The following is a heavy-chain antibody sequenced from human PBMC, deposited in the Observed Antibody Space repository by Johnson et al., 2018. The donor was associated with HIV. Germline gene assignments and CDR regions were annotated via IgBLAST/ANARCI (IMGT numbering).Heavy chain of an antibody. CDR3: ATPPGGDYWAFDI. CDR1: GFTFSSYA. J-gene: IGHJ3*02. Sequence: VQLVESGGGVVQPGRSLRLSCAASGFTFSSYAMHWVRQAPGKGLEWVAVISYDGSNKYYADSVKGRFTLSRDNSKNTLYLQMDSLRAEDTAVYYCATPPGGDYWAFDIWGQGTMVTVSS. D-gene: IGHD4-17*01. V-gene: IGHV3-30*04. CDR2: ISYDGSNK.